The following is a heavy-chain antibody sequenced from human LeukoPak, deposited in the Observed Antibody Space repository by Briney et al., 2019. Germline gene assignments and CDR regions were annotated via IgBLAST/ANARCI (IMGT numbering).Heavy chain of an antibody. CDR2: ISWNSASL. V-gene: IGHV3-9*01. J-gene: IGHJ4*02. D-gene: IGHD4-23*01. CDR3: AKDYSYGNSAALPDY. CDR1: GFTFGDSA. Sequence: AGGSLRLSCAASGFTFGDSAMHWVRQAPGKGLEWVSGISWNSASLGYADSVKGRFTISRDNAKNSLYLQMNSLRAEDTALYYCAKDYSYGNSAALPDYWGQGTLVTVSS.